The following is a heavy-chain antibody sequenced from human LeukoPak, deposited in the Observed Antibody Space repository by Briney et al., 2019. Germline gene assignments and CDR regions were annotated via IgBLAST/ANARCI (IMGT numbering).Heavy chain of an antibody. D-gene: IGHD6-19*01. CDR3: ARDREGYSSGWYRVNWFDP. CDR1: GFTFDDYA. J-gene: IGHJ5*02. CDR2: ISWNSGSI. V-gene: IGHV3-9*01. Sequence: GGSLRLSCAASGFTFDDYAMHWVRQVPGKGLEWVSGISWNSGSIGYADSVKGRFTISRDNAKNSLYLQMNSLRAEDTAVYYCARDREGYSSGWYRVNWFDPWGQGTLVTVSP.